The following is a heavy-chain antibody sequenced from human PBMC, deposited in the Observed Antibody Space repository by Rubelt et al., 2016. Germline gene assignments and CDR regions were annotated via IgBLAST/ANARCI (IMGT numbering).Heavy chain of an antibody. CDR3: ARGYYYGMDV. V-gene: IGHV3-30*04. CDR1: GFTFSDYA. CDR2: ISFDGSNE. Sequence: RSLRLSCAASGFTFSDYAMHWVRQAPGKGLEWVAVISFDGSNEYYADSVKGRFTISRDSSKNTLYLQMNSLKIEDTAVYYCARGYYYGMDVWGQGTTVTVSS. J-gene: IGHJ6*02.